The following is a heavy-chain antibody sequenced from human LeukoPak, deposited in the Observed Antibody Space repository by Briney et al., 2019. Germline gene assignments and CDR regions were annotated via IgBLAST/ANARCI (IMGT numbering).Heavy chain of an antibody. D-gene: IGHD6-13*01. CDR3: ARDSRSWLLYDY. Sequence: GGSLRLSCGASGFTLTSNAMYWVRQAPGRGLEWVSYISSSSDTIYYADSVKGRFTISRDNAKNSLYPQMNSLRAEDTAVYYCARDSRSWLLYDYWGQGTLVTVSS. CDR1: GFTLTSNA. V-gene: IGHV3-48*04. J-gene: IGHJ4*02. CDR2: ISSSSDTI.